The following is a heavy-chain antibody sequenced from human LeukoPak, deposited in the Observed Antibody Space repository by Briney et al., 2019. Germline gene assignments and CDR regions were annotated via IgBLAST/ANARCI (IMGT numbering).Heavy chain of an antibody. CDR1: GGSMNSNSYY. D-gene: IGHD5-18*01. J-gene: IGHJ4*02. Sequence: SETLSLTCTVSGGSMNSNSYYWGWIRQPPGEGREWIVSFYYTGSTYYNPSLKSRVTISADTSKNQFSPKLSSVAAADTAVYYCARGYTAGWIPYDYWGQGTLVTVSS. CDR3: ARGYTAGWIPYDY. V-gene: IGHV4-39*01. CDR2: FYYTGST.